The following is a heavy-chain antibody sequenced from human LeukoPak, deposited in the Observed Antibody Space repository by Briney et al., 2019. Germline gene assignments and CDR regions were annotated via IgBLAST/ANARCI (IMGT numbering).Heavy chain of an antibody. CDR3: ARTDYYDR. CDR2: INGDGINT. V-gene: IGHV3-74*01. CDR1: GFPFRSNW. J-gene: IGHJ4*02. D-gene: IGHD3-22*01. Sequence: GGSLRLSCAASGFPFRSNWMHWVRQAPGRGLVWVSGINGDGINTNYADSVKGRFTISRDDAKNTLYLQMNSLRGEDTAVYYCARTDYYDRWGQGTLVTVSS.